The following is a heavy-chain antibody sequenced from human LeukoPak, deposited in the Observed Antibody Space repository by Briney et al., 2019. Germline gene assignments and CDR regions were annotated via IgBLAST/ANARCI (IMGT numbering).Heavy chain of an antibody. D-gene: IGHD3-16*01. V-gene: IGHV3-11*01. J-gene: IGHJ5*02. CDR3: ARDSLGSGLAWFDP. CDR1: GFSFSDYG. Sequence: PGGSLRLSCAASGFSFSDYGMDWVRQAPGKGLEWVSYISSSGSTIYYADSVKGRFTISRDNAKNSLYLQMNGLRAEDTAVYYCARDSLGSGLAWFDPWGQGTLVTVSS. CDR2: ISSSGSTI.